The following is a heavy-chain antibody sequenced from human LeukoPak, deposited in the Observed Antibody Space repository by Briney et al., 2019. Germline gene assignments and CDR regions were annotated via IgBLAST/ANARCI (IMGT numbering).Heavy chain of an antibody. Sequence: PGRSLILSCAASGFTFSNYGMHWVRQAPGKGLEWVAVIWYDGSNKYYGDSVKGRFTISRDNSKNTLYLQMNSLRAEDTAAYYCARAGYGDPHFDFWGQGTLVTISS. CDR3: ARAGYGDPHFDF. CDR1: GFTFSNYG. J-gene: IGHJ4*02. D-gene: IGHD4-17*01. CDR2: IWYDGSNK. V-gene: IGHV3-33*01.